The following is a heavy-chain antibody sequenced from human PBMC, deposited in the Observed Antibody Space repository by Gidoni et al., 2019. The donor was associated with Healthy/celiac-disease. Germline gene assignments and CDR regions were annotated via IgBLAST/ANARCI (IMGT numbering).Heavy chain of an antibody. CDR3: AKDLSRPYYYYGMDV. Sequence: EVQLLESGGGLVQPGVSLRLSCAASGFTLTRHAMSVVRQAPGTGLEWVSAISGSGGITYYADSVKGLFTISRYNSKNTLYLQMNSLRAEDTAVYYCAKDLSRPYYYYGMDVWGQGTTVTVSS. V-gene: IGHV3-23*01. CDR2: ISGSGGIT. CDR1: GFTLTRHA. J-gene: IGHJ6*02.